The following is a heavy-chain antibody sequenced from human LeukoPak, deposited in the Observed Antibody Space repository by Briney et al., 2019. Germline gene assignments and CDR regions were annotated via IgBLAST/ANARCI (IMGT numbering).Heavy chain of an antibody. CDR2: IIPIFGTA. V-gene: IGHV1-69*05. CDR3: ARGTIFVPDY. J-gene: IGHJ4*02. Sequence: RASVKVSCKASGGTFSSYAISWVRQAPGQGLEWMGGIIPIFGTANYAQKFQGGVTITTDESTSTAYMELSSLRSEDTAVYYCARGTIFVPDYWGQGTLVTVSS. CDR1: GGTFSSYA. D-gene: IGHD3-3*01.